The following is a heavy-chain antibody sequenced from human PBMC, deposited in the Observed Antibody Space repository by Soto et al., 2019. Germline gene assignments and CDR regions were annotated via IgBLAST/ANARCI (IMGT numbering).Heavy chain of an antibody. CDR1: GFMFNDYA. CDR3: SRGTYYPQSSGLHADY. Sequence: QPGGSLRLSCATSGFMFNDYAMYWVRQAPGQGLEWVAMISSDGNHQFYVDNVRGRFTVSRDNSKNTLNLQMNSLRPEDTAVYYCSRGTYYPQSSGLHADYWGPGTVVTVSS. V-gene: IGHV3-30*03. CDR2: ISSDGNHQ. J-gene: IGHJ4*02. D-gene: IGHD3-22*01.